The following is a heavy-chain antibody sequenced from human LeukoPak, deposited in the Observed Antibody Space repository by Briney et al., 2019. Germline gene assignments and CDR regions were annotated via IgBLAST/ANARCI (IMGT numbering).Heavy chain of an antibody. D-gene: IGHD5-24*01. CDR1: GFTFSSYS. CDR2: ISSSSSYI. J-gene: IGHJ4*02. CDR3: AREARRETNYFDY. V-gene: IGHV3-21*01. Sequence: PGGSLRLSCAASGFTFSSYSMNWVRQAPGKGLEWVSSISSSSSYIYYADSVKGRFTISRDNAKNSLYLQMNSLRAEDTAVYYCAREARRETNYFDYWGQGTLVTVSS.